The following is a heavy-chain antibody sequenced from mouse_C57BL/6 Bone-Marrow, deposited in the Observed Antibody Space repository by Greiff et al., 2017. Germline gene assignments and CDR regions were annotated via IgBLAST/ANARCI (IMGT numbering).Heavy chain of an antibody. CDR1: GFSLTSYA. V-gene: IGHV2-9-1*01. J-gene: IGHJ3*01. CDR2: IWTGGGT. D-gene: IGHD2-4*01. Sequence: VQLQESGPGLVAPSQSLSITCTVSGFSLTSYAISWVRQPPGKGLEWLGVIWTGGGTNYNSALKSRLSISKDNSKSQVFLKMNSLQTDDTARYYCARNSNYYDYDDGAWFAYWGQGTLVTVSA. CDR3: ARNSNYYDYDDGAWFAY.